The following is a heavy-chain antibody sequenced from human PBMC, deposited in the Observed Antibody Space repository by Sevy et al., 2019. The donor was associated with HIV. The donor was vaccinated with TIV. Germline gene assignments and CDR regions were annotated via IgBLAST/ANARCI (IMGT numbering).Heavy chain of an antibody. J-gene: IGHJ4*02. CDR1: GGSFSTSYY. CDR2: IHYSGST. Sequence: SETLSLTCTVSGGSFSTSYYWGWVRQPPGKGPEWIGCIHYSGSTYYNPSLKSRVSISVDTSKNSFSLKLSSVTAADTAEYYCANMGRGYYFYFELWGQGTLVTVSS. D-gene: IGHD3-3*01. CDR3: ANMGRGYYFYFEL. V-gene: IGHV4-39*02.